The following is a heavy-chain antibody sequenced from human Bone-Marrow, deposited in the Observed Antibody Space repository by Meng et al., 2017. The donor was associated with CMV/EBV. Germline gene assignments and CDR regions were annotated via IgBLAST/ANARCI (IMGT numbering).Heavy chain of an antibody. CDR1: GYTFTSYG. Sequence: ASVKVSCKASGYTFTSYGISWVRQAPGQGLEWMGWISAYNGNTNYAQKLQGRVTMTTDTSTSTAYMDLRSLRSDDTAVYFCASPRSVRATLVGFHYYYGMDVWGQGTTVTVSS. V-gene: IGHV1-18*01. CDR3: ASPRSVRATLVGFHYYYGMDV. CDR2: ISAYNGNT. D-gene: IGHD1-26*01. J-gene: IGHJ6*02.